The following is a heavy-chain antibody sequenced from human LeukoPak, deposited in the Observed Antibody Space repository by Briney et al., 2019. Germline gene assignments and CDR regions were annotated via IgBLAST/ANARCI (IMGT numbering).Heavy chain of an antibody. J-gene: IGHJ6*03. Sequence: GGSLRLSCAASGFTFSSYGMSWVRQAPGKGLEWVSGITSDGSTYYADSVRGRFIISRDNSKNTLYLQMNSLRAEDRALYYCAREYMDVWGKGTMVTISS. V-gene: IGHV3-23*01. CDR3: AREYMDV. CDR2: ITSDGST. CDR1: GFTFSSYG.